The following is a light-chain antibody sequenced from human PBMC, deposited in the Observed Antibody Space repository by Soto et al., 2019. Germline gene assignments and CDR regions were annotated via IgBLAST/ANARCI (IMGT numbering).Light chain of an antibody. CDR3: SSTAGNNNVV. Sequence: QSVLTQSPSASGSPGQSVTISCTGTSSDVGGHNYVSGYQHHPGKAPKLIIYEVSKRPSGVPERFSGSKSGNTASLTVSGLQAEDEAVDYCSSTAGNNNVVFGGGTKLTVL. J-gene: IGLJ3*02. CDR1: SSDVGGHNY. CDR2: EVS. V-gene: IGLV2-8*01.